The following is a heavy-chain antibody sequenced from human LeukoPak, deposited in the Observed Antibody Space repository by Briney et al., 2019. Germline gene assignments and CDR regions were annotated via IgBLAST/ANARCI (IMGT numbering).Heavy chain of an antibody. CDR1: GGSISSYY. J-gene: IGHJ4*02. CDR2: IYHSGST. V-gene: IGHV4-38-2*02. D-gene: IGHD4-17*01. Sequence: SETLSLTCTVSGGSISSYYWGWIRQPPGKGLEWIGSIYHSGSTYYNPSLKSRVTISVDTSKNQFSLKLSSVTAADTAVYYCARDKPDYGDYGLAYWGQGTLVTVSS. CDR3: ARDKPDYGDYGLAY.